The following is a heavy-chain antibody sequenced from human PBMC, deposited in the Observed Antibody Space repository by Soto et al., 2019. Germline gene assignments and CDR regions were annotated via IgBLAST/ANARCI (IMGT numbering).Heavy chain of an antibody. Sequence: EVQLVESGGVSVQPGGSLRLSCTASGFTLSNYWMHWVRQAPGKRLVWVSRINTHGSTTTYADSVKGRFTISRDNAKNTLYLQMNSLRDEDTAVYYCVRIRRGDGYTFGYWGQGTLVTVSS. D-gene: IGHD5-12*01. CDR1: GFTLSNYW. V-gene: IGHV3-74*01. J-gene: IGHJ4*02. CDR2: INTHGSTT. CDR3: VRIRRGDGYTFGY.